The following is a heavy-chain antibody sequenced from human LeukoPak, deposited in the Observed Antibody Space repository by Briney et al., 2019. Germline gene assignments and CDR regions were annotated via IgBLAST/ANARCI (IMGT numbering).Heavy chain of an antibody. Sequence: ASVKVSCKASGYTFTGYYVHWLRQAPGQGLDWMGRVNPNSGGTNYAQKFQGRVTMTRDTSISTAYMELSSLRPDDTAVYYCAREFYPYYFDYWGQGTLVTVPS. J-gene: IGHJ4*02. CDR3: AREFYPYYFDY. V-gene: IGHV1-2*06. CDR1: GYTFTGYY. CDR2: VNPNSGGT.